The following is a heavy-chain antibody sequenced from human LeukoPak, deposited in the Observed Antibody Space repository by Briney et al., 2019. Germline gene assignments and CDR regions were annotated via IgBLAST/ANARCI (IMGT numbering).Heavy chain of an antibody. V-gene: IGHV3-21*01. CDR3: ARDRLAAAGLSGAFDI. Sequence: GGTLRLPCAASGFTFSSHSTNWVRQAPGKGLEWVSSISSSSSYIYYADSVKGRFTSSRDKAKNSLYLQMNSLRAEDTAVYYCARDRLAAAGLSGAFDIWGQGTMVTVSS. CDR2: ISSSSSYI. J-gene: IGHJ3*02. D-gene: IGHD6-13*01. CDR1: GFTFSSHS.